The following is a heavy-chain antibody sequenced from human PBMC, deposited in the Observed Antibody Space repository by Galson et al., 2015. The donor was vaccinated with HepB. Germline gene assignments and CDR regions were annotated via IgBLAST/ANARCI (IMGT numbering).Heavy chain of an antibody. Sequence: SLILSCAASGITFSSYAMHWVRQAPGKGLEWVAVISYDGSNKYYADSVKGRFTISRDNSKNTLYLQMNSLRAEDTAVYYCARERGPGSSSWRDYYYGMDVWGQGTTVTVSS. CDR2: ISYDGSNK. J-gene: IGHJ6*02. CDR1: GITFSSYA. D-gene: IGHD6-13*01. CDR3: ARERGPGSSSWRDYYYGMDV. V-gene: IGHV3-30*04.